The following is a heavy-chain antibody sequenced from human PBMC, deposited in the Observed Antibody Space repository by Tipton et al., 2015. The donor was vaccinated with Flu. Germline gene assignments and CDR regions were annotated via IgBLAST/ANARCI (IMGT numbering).Heavy chain of an antibody. D-gene: IGHD3-10*01. V-gene: IGHV3-9*01. CDR2: ISWNSGSI. CDR1: GFTFDDYA. CDR3: AKGKGDASEIFDY. Sequence: SLRLSCAASGFTFDDYAMHWVRQAPGKGLEWVSGISWNSGSIGYADSVKGRFTISRDNAKNSLYLQMNSLRAEDTALYYCAKGKGDASEIFDYWGQGTLVSVSS. J-gene: IGHJ4*02.